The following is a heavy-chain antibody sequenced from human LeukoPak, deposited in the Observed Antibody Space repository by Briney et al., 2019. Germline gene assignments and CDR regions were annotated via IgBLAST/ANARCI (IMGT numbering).Heavy chain of an antibody. Sequence: GVSVKVSCKASGGTFSSYAISWVRQAPGQGLEWMGGIIPIFGTANYAQKFQGRVTITADESTSTAYMELSRLRSEDTAVYYCATTIGGYSYGWSAFDIWGQGTMVTVSS. J-gene: IGHJ3*02. D-gene: IGHD5-18*01. CDR1: GGTFSSYA. CDR3: ATTIGGYSYGWSAFDI. CDR2: IIPIFGTA. V-gene: IGHV1-69*01.